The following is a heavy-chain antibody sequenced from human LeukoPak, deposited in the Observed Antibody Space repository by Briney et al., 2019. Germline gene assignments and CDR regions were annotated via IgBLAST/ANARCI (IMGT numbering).Heavy chain of an antibody. CDR2: ISGSGYST. D-gene: IGHD5-12*01. Sequence: GGSLRLSCVASGFTFSSYAMSWVRQAPGKGLEWVSAISGSGYSTYYADSVKGRFTISRDNSKNTLYLQMNSLGAEDTAVYYCAKEAGYSGYDYPDYWGQGTLVTVSS. J-gene: IGHJ4*02. CDR3: AKEAGYSGYDYPDY. CDR1: GFTFSSYA. V-gene: IGHV3-23*01.